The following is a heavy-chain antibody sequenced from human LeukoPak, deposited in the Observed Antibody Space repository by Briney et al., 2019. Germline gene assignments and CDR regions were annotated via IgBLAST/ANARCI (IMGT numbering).Heavy chain of an antibody. CDR1: GGSISSYY. V-gene: IGHV4-59*01. CDR2: IYYSGST. CDR3: ARLLRSGYSYGFLDY. J-gene: IGHJ4*02. D-gene: IGHD5-18*01. Sequence: SETLSLTCTVSGGSISSYYWSWIRQPPGKGLEWIGYIYYSGSTNYNPSLKSRGTISVDTSKNQFSLKLNSVTAADTAVYFCARLLRSGYSYGFLDYWGQGTLVTVSS.